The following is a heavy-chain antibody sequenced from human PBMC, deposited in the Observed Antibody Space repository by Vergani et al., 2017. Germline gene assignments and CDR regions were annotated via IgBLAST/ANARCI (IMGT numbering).Heavy chain of an antibody. Sequence: QVQLVQSGAEVKKPGSSVKVSCKASGGTFSSYAISWVRQAAGQGLERMGGIIPIFGTANYAQKFQGRVTITADESTSTAYMELSSLRSEDTAVYYWARGDGVYGDPRSGWEYWGQGTLVTVSS. J-gene: IGHJ4*02. D-gene: IGHD4-17*01. CDR2: IIPIFGTA. CDR3: ARGDGVYGDPRSGWEY. CDR1: GGTFSSYA. V-gene: IGHV1-69*01.